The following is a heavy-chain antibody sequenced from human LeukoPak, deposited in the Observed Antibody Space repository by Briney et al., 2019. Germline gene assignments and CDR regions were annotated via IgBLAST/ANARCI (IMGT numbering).Heavy chain of an antibody. CDR1: GFTFSSYG. J-gene: IGHJ3*02. CDR2: IWYDGSNK. CDR3: ASRTTVTTSGAFDI. Sequence: PGGSLRLSCAASGFTFSSYGMHWVRQAPGKGLEWVAVIWYDGSNKYYADSVKGRFTISRDNSKNTLYLQMNSLRAEDTAVYYCASRTTVTTSGAFDIWGQGTMVTVSS. D-gene: IGHD4-17*01. V-gene: IGHV3-33*01.